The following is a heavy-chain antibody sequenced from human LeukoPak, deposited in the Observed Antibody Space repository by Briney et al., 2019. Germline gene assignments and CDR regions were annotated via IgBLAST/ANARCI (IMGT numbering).Heavy chain of an antibody. CDR3: AKERSSGVYRLFDY. Sequence: GGSLRLSCAASGFTFSTYAMNWVRQAPGKGLEWVSGISGSGDSTYYTDSVKGRFTISRDNSKDTLYLQMNSLRAEDTAVYYCAKERSSGVYRLFDYWGQGTLVTASS. J-gene: IGHJ4*02. CDR2: ISGSGDST. CDR1: GFTFSTYA. D-gene: IGHD3-22*01. V-gene: IGHV3-23*01.